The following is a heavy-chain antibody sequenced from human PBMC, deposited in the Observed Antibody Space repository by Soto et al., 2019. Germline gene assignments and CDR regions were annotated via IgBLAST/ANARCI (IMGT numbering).Heavy chain of an antibody. CDR1: GGSFSGYY. Sequence: QVQLQQWGAGLLKPSATLSLTCAVYGGSFSGYYWSWIRQPPGKGLEWIGEINHSGSTNYNPSLKSRVTISVDTSKNQFSLKLSSVTAADTAVYYCAREDGDGMDVWGQGTTVTVSS. CDR2: INHSGST. V-gene: IGHV4-34*01. J-gene: IGHJ6*02. D-gene: IGHD3-16*01. CDR3: AREDGDGMDV.